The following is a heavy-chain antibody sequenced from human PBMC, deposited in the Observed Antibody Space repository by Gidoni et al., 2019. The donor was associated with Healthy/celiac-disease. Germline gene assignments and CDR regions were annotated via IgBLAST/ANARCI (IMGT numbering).Heavy chain of an antibody. CDR2: IYYSGST. V-gene: IGHV4-39*01. CDR1: GGYISSSSYY. D-gene: IGHD3-16*01. CDR3: ARRIMITFGGVNSAALDY. J-gene: IGHJ4*02. Sequence: QLQLQESGPGLVTPSETLSLTCTVSGGYISSSSYYWGWIRQPPGKGLEWIGSIYYSGSTYYNPSLKSRVTISVDTSKNQFSLKLSSVTAADTAVYYCARRIMITFGGVNSAALDYWGQGTLVTVSS.